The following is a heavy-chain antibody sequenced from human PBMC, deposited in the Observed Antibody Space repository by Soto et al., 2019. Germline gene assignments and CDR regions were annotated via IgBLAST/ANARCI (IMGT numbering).Heavy chain of an antibody. CDR3: ARVQYQLLYYFDY. J-gene: IGHJ4*02. D-gene: IGHD2-2*01. Sequence: PGGSLRLSCAASGFTFSDYYMSWIRQAPGKGLEWVSYISSSSSYTNYADSVKGRFTISRDNAKSSLYLQMNSLRAEDTAVYYCARVQYQLLYYFDYWGQGTLVTVSS. CDR1: GFTFSDYY. CDR2: ISSSSSYT. V-gene: IGHV3-11*06.